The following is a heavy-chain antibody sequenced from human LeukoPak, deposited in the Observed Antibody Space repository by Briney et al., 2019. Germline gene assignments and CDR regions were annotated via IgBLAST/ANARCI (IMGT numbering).Heavy chain of an antibody. CDR3: AKTTAGYSSGRYPGWPVDY. V-gene: IGHV3-23*01. J-gene: IGHJ4*02. D-gene: IGHD6-19*01. Sequence: GGSLRLSCAASGFTFGSYAMYWVRQAPGKGLEWVSGISGSGGSTFYAGSVKGRFTISRDNSENTVYLQMNSLRADDTAVYYCAKTTAGYSSGRYPGWPVDYWGQGTLVTVSS. CDR1: GFTFGSYA. CDR2: ISGSGGST.